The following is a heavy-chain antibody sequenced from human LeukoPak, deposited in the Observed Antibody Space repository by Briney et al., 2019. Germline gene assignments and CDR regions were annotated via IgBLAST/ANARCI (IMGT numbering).Heavy chain of an antibody. Sequence: ASVKVSCKASGYTFTDSYMHWVRQAPGQGLEWMGWINPNSGGTNYAQKFQGRVTMTRDTSITTAYMDLSRLRSDDTAVYYCARGVGGNARWRNFDWSKKIPMRDYFDYWGQGTLVTVSS. CDR1: GYTFTDSY. D-gene: IGHD3-9*01. J-gene: IGHJ4*02. CDR2: INPNSGGT. CDR3: ARGVGGNARWRNFDWSKKIPMRDYFDY. V-gene: IGHV1-2*02.